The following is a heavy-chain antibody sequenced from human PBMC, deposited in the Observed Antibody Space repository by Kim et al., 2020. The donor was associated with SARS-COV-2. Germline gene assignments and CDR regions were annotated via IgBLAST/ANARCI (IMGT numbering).Heavy chain of an antibody. J-gene: IGHJ3*02. CDR2: IGTAGDT. V-gene: IGHV3-13*01. D-gene: IGHD1-1*01. CDR3: ARGSMGRAPGPDDAFDI. CDR1: GFTFCKYD. Sequence: GGSLRLSCAASGFTFCKYDMHWVRQPTGRGLGWVSAIGTAGDTFYLGSVKGRFTISRDNAKNSLYLQMNSLTAGDTAVYYCARGSMGRAPGPDDAFDIWGQGTVVTVSS.